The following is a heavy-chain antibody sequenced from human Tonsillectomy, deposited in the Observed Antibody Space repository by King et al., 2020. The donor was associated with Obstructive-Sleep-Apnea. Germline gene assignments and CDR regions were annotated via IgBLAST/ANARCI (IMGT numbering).Heavy chain of an antibody. CDR2: IYYSGST. V-gene: IGHV4-39*01. CDR3: ARRVVVVPAAMYYFDY. J-gene: IGHJ4*02. Sequence: QLQESGPGLVKPSETLSLTCTVSGGSISSSSYYWGWIRQPPGKGLEWIGSIYYSGSTYYNPSLKSRVTISVDTSKNQFSLKLSSVNAADTAVYYCARRVVVVPAAMYYFDYWGQGTLVTVSS. D-gene: IGHD2-2*01. CDR1: GGSISSSSYY.